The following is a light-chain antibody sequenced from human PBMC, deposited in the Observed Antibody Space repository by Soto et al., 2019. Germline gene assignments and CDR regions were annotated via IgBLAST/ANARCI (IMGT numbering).Light chain of an antibody. CDR3: QQYHYLWT. CDR2: DAS. CDR1: QSISSH. J-gene: IGKJ1*01. Sequence: EIVMTQSPATLSVSPGETVTLSCRASQSISSHLAWYQQRPGQGPRLLIHDASARATAIPARFSASGSGTEFGLTISSLQYEDFAVYYCQQYHYLWTFGQGTKVEIK. V-gene: IGKV3-15*01.